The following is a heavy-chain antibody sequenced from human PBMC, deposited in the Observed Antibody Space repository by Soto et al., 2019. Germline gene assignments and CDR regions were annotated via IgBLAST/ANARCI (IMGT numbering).Heavy chain of an antibody. J-gene: IGHJ6*02. V-gene: IGHV3-53*01. Sequence: GGSLRLSCTASGFSVSANYINWVRQPPGEALNWLSVIFKNGVTHYANSVRGRFTVSRDDSKNTVFLDMDSLRAEDTAIYYCARFDYGDYYYYGLDLWGQGTTVTVSS. D-gene: IGHD4-17*01. CDR2: IFKNGVT. CDR3: ARFDYGDYYYYGLDL. CDR1: GFSVSANY.